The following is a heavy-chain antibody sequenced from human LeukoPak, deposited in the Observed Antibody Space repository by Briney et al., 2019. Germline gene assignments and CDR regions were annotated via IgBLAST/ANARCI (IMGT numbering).Heavy chain of an antibody. Sequence: PGRSLRLSCAASGFPFSSYGIHWVRQAPGKGPEWVGVISHDGNNEYYADPVRGRLTNYRDNSKNTLYLQMNCLRAEDTAVYYCAKKIYFGSGSYPDYWGQGTLVTVSS. CDR3: AKKIYFGSGSYPDY. D-gene: IGHD3-10*01. J-gene: IGHJ4*02. CDR1: GFPFSSYG. V-gene: IGHV3-30*18. CDR2: ISHDGNNE.